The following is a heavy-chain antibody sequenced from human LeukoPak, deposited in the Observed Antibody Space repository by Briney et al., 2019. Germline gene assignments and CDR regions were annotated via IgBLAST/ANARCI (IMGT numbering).Heavy chain of an antibody. CDR2: IYYSGST. CDR3: ARDQGAFYSRSRSDY. D-gene: IGHD6-13*01. Sequence: SETLSLTCTVSGGSISSSSYYWGWIRQPPGKGLEWIGSIYYSGSTYYNPSLKSRVTISVDTTKNQFSLRLTSMTAADTAVYYCARDQGAFYSRSRSDYWGQGTLVTVSS. V-gene: IGHV4-39*07. J-gene: IGHJ4*02. CDR1: GGSISSSSYY.